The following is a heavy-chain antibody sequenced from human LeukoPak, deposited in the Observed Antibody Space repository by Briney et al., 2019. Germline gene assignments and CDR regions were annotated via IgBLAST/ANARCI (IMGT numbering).Heavy chain of an antibody. Sequence: SETLSLTCTVSGGSIRSSSYYWAWIRQPPGKGLEWIGNIYYSGNSYYNPSLKSRVTISVDTSKNQFTLKLSSVTAADTAVYWCARGPGPGVLAAGIKNWFDPWGQGTLVTVSP. CDR2: IYYSGNS. D-gene: IGHD2-8*02. CDR3: ARGPGPGVLAAGIKNWFDP. J-gene: IGHJ5*02. CDR1: GGSIRSSSYY. V-gene: IGHV4-39*06.